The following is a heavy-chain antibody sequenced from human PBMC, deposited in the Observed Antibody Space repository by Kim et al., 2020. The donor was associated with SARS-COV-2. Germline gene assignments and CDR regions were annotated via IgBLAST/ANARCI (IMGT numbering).Heavy chain of an antibody. Sequence: GGSMRLSCAASGFTFSTYGMHLVRQAPGKGLEWVAVIWYDGSNKYYADSVKGRFTISRDNSKSTLYLQMNSLGAEDTAVYYCARGRGNYYYFMDVWGKGT. CDR1: GFTFSTYG. J-gene: IGHJ6*03. CDR2: IWYDGSNK. V-gene: IGHV3-33*01. CDR3: ARGRGNYYYFMDV.